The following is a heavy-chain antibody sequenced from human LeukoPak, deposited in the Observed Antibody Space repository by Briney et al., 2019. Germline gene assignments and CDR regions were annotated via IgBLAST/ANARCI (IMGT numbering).Heavy chain of an antibody. CDR1: GFTFSNYA. CDR3: ARGTPTTRDFDY. Sequence: GGSLRLSCATSGFTFSNYAMSWVRQAPGKGLEWVSTISGSGDITYYADSVKGRFTISRDNSKNTLYLQMNSLRAEDTAVYYCARGTPTTRDFDYWGQGTLVTVSS. D-gene: IGHD4-11*01. CDR2: ISGSGDIT. J-gene: IGHJ4*02. V-gene: IGHV3-23*01.